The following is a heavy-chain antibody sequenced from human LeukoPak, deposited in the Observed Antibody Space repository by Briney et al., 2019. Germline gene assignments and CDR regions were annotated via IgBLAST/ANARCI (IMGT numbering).Heavy chain of an antibody. CDR1: GFNFSGSS. CDR2: ISSSGTYI. V-gene: IGHV3-21*06. Sequence: GGSLRLSCVGSGFNFSGSSMNWVRQAPGQGLEWVSSISSSGTYIYYADSLKGRFTISRDNAKSSVYLQMTSLRAVDTATYYCSRKADMAAWGKGTTVTVSS. CDR3: SRKADMAA. J-gene: IGHJ6*03.